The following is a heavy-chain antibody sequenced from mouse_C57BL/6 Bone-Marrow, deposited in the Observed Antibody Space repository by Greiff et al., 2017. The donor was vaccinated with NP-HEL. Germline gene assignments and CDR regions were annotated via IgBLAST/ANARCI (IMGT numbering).Heavy chain of an antibody. J-gene: IGHJ2*01. D-gene: IGHD1-1*01. V-gene: IGHV1-78*01. Sequence: QVQLQQSDAELVKPGASVKISCKVSGYTFTDHTIHWMKQRPEQGLEWIGYIYPRDGSTKYNEKFKGKATLTADKSSSTAYMQLNSLTSEDSAVYCCARDYYGSSYDPYFDYWGQGTTLTVSS. CDR3: ARDYYGSSYDPYFDY. CDR2: IYPRDGST. CDR1: GYTFTDHT.